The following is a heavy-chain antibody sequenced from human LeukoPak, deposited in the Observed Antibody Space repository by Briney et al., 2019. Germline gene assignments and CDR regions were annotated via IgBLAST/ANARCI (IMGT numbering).Heavy chain of an antibody. J-gene: IGHJ4*02. V-gene: IGHV3-23*01. CDR1: GFAFSTYG. Sequence: GGSLRLSCAVSGFAFSTYGMSWVRQTPGKGLEWVSAIGGSGAATFYADSVKGRFTISRDNSENTLYPQMNSLRVEDTAIYYCAKGRYTFDYWGQGTLVTVSS. CDR3: AKGRYTFDY. D-gene: IGHD1-1*01. CDR2: IGGSGAAT.